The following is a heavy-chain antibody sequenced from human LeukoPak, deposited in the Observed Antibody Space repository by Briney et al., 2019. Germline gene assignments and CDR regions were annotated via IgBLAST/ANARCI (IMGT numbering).Heavy chain of an antibody. CDR3: ARDRVGTGRALLDL. CDR2: IYSGGST. V-gene: IGHV3-53*01. J-gene: IGHJ5*02. D-gene: IGHD1-14*01. Sequence: PGGSLRLSCAASGFTVNSNYMSWVRQAPGKGLEWVSIIYSGGSTYYADSVKGRFTISRDNSKNTLYLQMNSLKDEDTAVYYCARDRVGTGRALLDLWGQGTLVTVSS. CDR1: GFTVNSNY.